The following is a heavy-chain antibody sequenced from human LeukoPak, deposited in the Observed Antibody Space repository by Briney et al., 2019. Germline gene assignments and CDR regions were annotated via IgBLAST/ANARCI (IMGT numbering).Heavy chain of an antibody. CDR1: GGAFSSHG. V-gene: IGHV1-69*05. Sequence: SVKVSCKASGGAFSSHGISWVRQAPGQGLEWMGGIIPIFGTASYAQKFQGRVTITTDESTNTVSMDLSRLTSEDTAVYYCARDRSPYCSGGSCYGAFDYWGQGTLVTVSS. D-gene: IGHD2-15*01. CDR2: IIPIFGTA. CDR3: ARDRSPYCSGGSCYGAFDY. J-gene: IGHJ4*02.